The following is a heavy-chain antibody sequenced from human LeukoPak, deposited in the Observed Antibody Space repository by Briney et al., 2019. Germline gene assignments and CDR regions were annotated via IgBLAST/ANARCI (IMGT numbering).Heavy chain of an antibody. Sequence: PGGSLRLSCPASALHFSGTATSWVRQAPGNVLEWVSAISHYGMHAYYADSVKGRFTISRDNSKKTVSLEMSSLTAADTGVYYCAKDGAQYSSGPECDPRGQGALVTVSP. V-gene: IGHV3-23*01. CDR2: ISHYGMHA. CDR1: ALHFSGTA. J-gene: IGHJ5*02. CDR3: AKDGAQYSSGPECDP. D-gene: IGHD6-19*01.